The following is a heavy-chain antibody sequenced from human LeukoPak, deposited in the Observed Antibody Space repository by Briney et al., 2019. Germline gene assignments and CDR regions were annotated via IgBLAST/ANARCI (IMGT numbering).Heavy chain of an antibody. CDR3: ARSCDYGYYYYYYMDV. Sequence: KPGGSLRLSCAASGFTFSSYSMNWVRQAPGKGLEWVSYISSSSSTTYYADSVKGRFTISRDNAKNSLYLQMNSLRDEDTAVYYCARSCDYGYYYYYYMDVWGKGTTVTVSS. D-gene: IGHD4-17*01. CDR1: GFTFSSYS. CDR2: ISSSSSTT. J-gene: IGHJ6*03. V-gene: IGHV3-48*02.